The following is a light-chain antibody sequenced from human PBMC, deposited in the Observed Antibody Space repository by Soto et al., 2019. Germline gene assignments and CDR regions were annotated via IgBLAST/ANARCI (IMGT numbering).Light chain of an antibody. CDR2: FND. V-gene: IGLV1-44*01. CDR1: RSNIGSNL. J-gene: IGLJ3*02. Sequence: QSVLTQPPSASGTPGQRVSISCSGGRSNIGSNLVSCYQQLPGTAPKLLLYFNDQRPSGVPARFSGSKSGTSASLAVSELQSEDEADYFCASWDDSLKGVLFGGGTQLTVL. CDR3: ASWDDSLKGVL.